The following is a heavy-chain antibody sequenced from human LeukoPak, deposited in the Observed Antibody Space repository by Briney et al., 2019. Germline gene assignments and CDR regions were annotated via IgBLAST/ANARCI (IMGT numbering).Heavy chain of an antibody. CDR3: ARGVGYGDHPWFDP. V-gene: IGHV1-46*01. J-gene: IGHJ5*02. Sequence: ASVKVSCKASGYTFTTYYIHWVRQAPGQGLGWMGIINPSGGSTSYAQKFQGRVTMTRAMSTSTVYMELSSLRSEDTAVYYCARGVGYGDHPWFDPWGQGTLVTVSS. CDR2: INPSGGST. D-gene: IGHD4-17*01. CDR1: GYTFTTYY.